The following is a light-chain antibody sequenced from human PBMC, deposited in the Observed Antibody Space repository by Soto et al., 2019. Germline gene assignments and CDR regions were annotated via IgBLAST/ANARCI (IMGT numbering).Light chain of an antibody. J-gene: IGKJ1*01. CDR3: QQYNSYPWT. CDR1: QDINVY. Sequence: DIQMTQSPSSVSASIGDTVTITCRASQDINVYLNWYQQKPGEVPKLLIYKASSLESGVPSRFSGSGSGTEFTLTISSLQPDDFATYYCQQYNSYPWTFGQGTKVDIK. V-gene: IGKV1-5*03. CDR2: KAS.